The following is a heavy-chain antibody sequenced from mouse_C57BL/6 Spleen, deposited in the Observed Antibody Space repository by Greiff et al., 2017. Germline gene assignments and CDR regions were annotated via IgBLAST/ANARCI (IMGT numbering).Heavy chain of an antibody. CDR1: GYAFSSYW. J-gene: IGHJ3*01. D-gene: IGHD1-1*01. CDR2: IYPGDGDT. Sequence: QVQLQQSGAELVKPGASVKISCKASGYAFSSYWMNWVKQRPGKGLEWIGQIYPGDGDTNYNGKFKGKATLTADKSSSTAYMQLSSLTSEDSAVYFCASAYYYGSSYGFAYWGQGTLVTASA. V-gene: IGHV1-80*01. CDR3: ASAYYYGSSYGFAY.